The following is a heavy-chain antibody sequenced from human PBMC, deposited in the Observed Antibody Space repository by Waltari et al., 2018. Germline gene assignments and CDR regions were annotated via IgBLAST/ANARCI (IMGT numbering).Heavy chain of an antibody. CDR1: GFTFNTYW. CDR2: LNPYGSQK. V-gene: IGHV3-7*01. J-gene: IGHJ4*02. Sequence: EVQLVESGGGLVQPGGSLRLSCAASGFTFNTYWVKWIRQAPGKGVEWVGNLNPYGSQKSYVDSVKGRFTVSRDNAQNPLYLQMNNLRAEDTAVDYCTTLARGESGDYWGQGTLVTVSS. D-gene: IGHD3-16*01. CDR3: TTLARGESGDY.